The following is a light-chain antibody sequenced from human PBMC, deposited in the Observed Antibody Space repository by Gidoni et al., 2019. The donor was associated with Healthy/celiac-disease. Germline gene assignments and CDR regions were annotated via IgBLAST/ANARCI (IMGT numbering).Light chain of an antibody. CDR2: GKN. J-gene: IGLJ1*01. V-gene: IGLV3-19*01. CDR3: NSRDSSGNHLYV. Sequence: SSDLTQDPAVSVALGQTVRITCQGDSLSSYYATWYQQKPGQAPVLVIYGKNNRPSGIPDRFSGSSSGNTASLTITGAQAEDEADYYCNSRDSSGNHLYVFGTGTKVTVL. CDR1: SLSSYY.